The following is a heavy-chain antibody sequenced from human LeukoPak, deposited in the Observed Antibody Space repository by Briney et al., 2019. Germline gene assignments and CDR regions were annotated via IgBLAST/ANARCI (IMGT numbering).Heavy chain of an antibody. J-gene: IGHJ4*02. V-gene: IGHV4-59*01. CDR1: GGSISSYY. Sequence: SETLSLTCTVSGGSISSYYWSWIRQPAGKGLGWIGYIYYSGSTNYNPSLKSRVTISVDTSKNQFSLKLSSVTAADTAVYYCATSPIQLWLPFDYWGQGTLVTVSS. D-gene: IGHD5-18*01. CDR3: ATSPIQLWLPFDY. CDR2: IYYSGST.